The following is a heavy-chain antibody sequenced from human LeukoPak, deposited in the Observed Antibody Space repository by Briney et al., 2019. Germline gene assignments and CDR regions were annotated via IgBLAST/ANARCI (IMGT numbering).Heavy chain of an antibody. Sequence: SETLSLTCTVSGGSISSYYWGWIRQPPGKGLEWIGMIHFTGSTYYNPSLRSRVTLSLDTSKNQFSLKLSSVTAADTAVYYCARLGIAAAGTNWFDPWGQGTLVTVSS. J-gene: IGHJ5*02. V-gene: IGHV4-39*01. CDR1: GGSISSYY. D-gene: IGHD6-13*01. CDR2: IHFTGST. CDR3: ARLGIAAAGTNWFDP.